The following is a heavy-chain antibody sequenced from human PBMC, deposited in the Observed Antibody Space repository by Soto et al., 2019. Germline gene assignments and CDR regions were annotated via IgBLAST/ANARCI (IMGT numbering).Heavy chain of an antibody. D-gene: IGHD6-19*01. V-gene: IGHV3-33*01. CDR3: ARDAPPSFEYSSGAFDY. CDR1: GFTSSSYG. Sequence: GGSLRLSCAASGFTSSSYGMHWVRQAPGKGLEWVAVIWYDGSNKYYADSVKGRFTISRDNSKNTLYLQMNRLRAEDTAVYYCARDAPPSFEYSSGAFDYWGQGTLVTVSS. CDR2: IWYDGSNK. J-gene: IGHJ4*02.